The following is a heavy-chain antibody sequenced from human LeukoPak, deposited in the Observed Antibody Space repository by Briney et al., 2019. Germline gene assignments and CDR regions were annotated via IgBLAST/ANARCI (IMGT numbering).Heavy chain of an antibody. CDR2: INPNSGGT. CDR3: ARGRAIFGVVTIPSDY. V-gene: IGHV1-2*02. J-gene: IGHJ4*02. CDR1: GYTFTGYY. D-gene: IGHD3-3*01. Sequence: ASVKVSCKAFGYTFTGYYMHWVRQAPGQGLEWMGWINPNSGGTNYAQKFQGRVTMTRDTSISTAYMELSRLRSDDTAVYYCARGRAIFGVVTIPSDYWGQGTLVTVSS.